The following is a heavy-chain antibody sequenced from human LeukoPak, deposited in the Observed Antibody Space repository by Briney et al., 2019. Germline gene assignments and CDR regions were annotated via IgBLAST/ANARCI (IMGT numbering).Heavy chain of an antibody. CDR2: INPNSGGT. CDR1: GYTFTGYY. Sequence: GASVKVSCKASGYTFTGYYMHWVRQAPGQGLEWMGRINPNSGGTNYAQKFQGRVTMTRDTSISTAYMELSRLRSDGTAVYYCAIPSSYSSGGIFDYWGQGTLVTVSS. J-gene: IGHJ4*02. V-gene: IGHV1-2*06. D-gene: IGHD6-19*01. CDR3: AIPSSYSSGGIFDY.